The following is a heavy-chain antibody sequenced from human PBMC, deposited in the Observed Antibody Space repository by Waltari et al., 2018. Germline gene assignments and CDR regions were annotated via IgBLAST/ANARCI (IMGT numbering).Heavy chain of an antibody. CDR3: ATVAPAAAPFDY. D-gene: IGHD6-13*01. Sequence: EVQLVQSGAEVKKPGATVKISCKVSGYTFNAYSMPSVQQAPGKGLEWMGLVDPEDGETIYAEKFQGRVTITADTSTDTAYMELSSLRSEDTAVYYCATVAPAAAPFDYWGQGTLVTVSS. V-gene: IGHV1-69-2*01. CDR2: VDPEDGET. J-gene: IGHJ4*02. CDR1: GYTFNAYS.